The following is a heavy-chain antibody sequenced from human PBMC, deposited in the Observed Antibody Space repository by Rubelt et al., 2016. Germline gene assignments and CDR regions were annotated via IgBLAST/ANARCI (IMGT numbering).Heavy chain of an antibody. CDR1: GFTLSSYS. CDR2: IKKDGTEK. CDR3: ARQRGYSDGYNDY. V-gene: IGHV3-7*01. D-gene: IGHD5-18*01. Sequence: EVQLVESGGGLVKPGGSLRLSCAASGFTLSSYSMNWVRQAPGQGLEWLANIKKDGTEKYYMDSVQGRFTISRDNAKHSLYLQINSLRAEDTAVYYCARQRGYSDGYNDYWGQGTLVTVSS. J-gene: IGHJ4*02.